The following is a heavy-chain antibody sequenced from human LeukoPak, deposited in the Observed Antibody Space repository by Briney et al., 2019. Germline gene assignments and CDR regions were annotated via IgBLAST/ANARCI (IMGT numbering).Heavy chain of an antibody. CDR3: ARESSGWAAFDI. V-gene: IGHV3-53*01. D-gene: IGHD6-19*01. CDR2: IYNGGST. Sequence: PGGSLRLSCAASGFTVSSNYMNWVRQAPGRGLEGVSLIYNGGSTYHADSVRGRFTVSRDNSKNTLYLQLYNLRAEDTAVHYCARESSGWAAFDIWGQGTMVTVSS. J-gene: IGHJ3*02. CDR1: GFTVSSNY.